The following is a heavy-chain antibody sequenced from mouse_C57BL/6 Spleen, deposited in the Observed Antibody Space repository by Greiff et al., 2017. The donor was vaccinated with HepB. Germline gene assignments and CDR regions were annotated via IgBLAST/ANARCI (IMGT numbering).Heavy chain of an antibody. CDR3: ARHEDDYDGGGYYAMDY. D-gene: IGHD2-4*01. Sequence: QVQLQQPGAELVKPGASVKLSCKASGYTFTEYTIHWVKQRSGQGLEWIGWFYPGSGSIKYNEKFKDKATLTADKSSSTVYMELSRLTSEDSAVYFCARHEDDYDGGGYYAMDYWGQGTSVTVSS. J-gene: IGHJ4*01. CDR1: GYTFTEYT. V-gene: IGHV1-62-2*01. CDR2: FYPGSGSI.